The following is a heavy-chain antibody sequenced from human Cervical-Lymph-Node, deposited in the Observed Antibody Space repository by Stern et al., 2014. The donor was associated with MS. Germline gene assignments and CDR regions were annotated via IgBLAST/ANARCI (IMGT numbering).Heavy chain of an antibody. D-gene: IGHD1-14*01. V-gene: IGHV3-33*05. CDR1: GFTFSSYG. CDR2: TSYDGTNK. J-gene: IGHJ6*02. Sequence: QVQLVQSGGGVVQPGRSLRLSCAASGFTFSSYGVHWVRQAPGKGLEWVAITSYDGTNKYYADSVKGRFTISRDNSKNPLYWQMNSLRAEDTAVYYCARDKTGVDYYYGLDVWGQGTTVTVSS. CDR3: ARDKTGVDYYYGLDV.